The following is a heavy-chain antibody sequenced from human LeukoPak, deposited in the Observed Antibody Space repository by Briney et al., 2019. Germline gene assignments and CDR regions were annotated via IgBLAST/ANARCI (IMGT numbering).Heavy chain of an antibody. D-gene: IGHD1-1*01. CDR3: IREVQVRASASLGL. V-gene: IGHV3-74*01. CDR2: MNSAGTTI. CDR1: GFTISGFW. Sequence: GGSLRLSCAASGFTISGFWMHWVRQVPGEGLVWVARMNSAGTTINYADSVKGRFTISRDNVRNTLHLQVNNLSLEDTAVYFCIREVQVRASASLGLWGRGTLVTVS. J-gene: IGHJ4*01.